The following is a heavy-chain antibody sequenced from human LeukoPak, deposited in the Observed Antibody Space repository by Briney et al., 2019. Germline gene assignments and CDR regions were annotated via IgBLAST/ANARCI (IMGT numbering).Heavy chain of an antibody. D-gene: IGHD6-13*01. J-gene: IGHJ6*04. V-gene: IGHV4-59*12. CDR1: GGSISGYY. CDR3: ARTPYSSSSRGKLDV. Sequence: PSETLSLTCAVSGGSISGYYWSWIRQPPGKGLEWIAYMYYSGNTNYNPSLKSRVTMSVDTSKNQFSLKLSSVTAADTAVYYCARTPYSSSSRGKLDVWGKGTTVTVSS. CDR2: MYYSGNT.